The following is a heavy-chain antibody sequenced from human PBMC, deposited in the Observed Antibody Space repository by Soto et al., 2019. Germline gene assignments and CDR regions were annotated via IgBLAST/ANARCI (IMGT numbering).Heavy chain of an antibody. J-gene: IGHJ4*02. CDR2: IYHSGST. CDR3: ARTTTAAGTTFAY. CDR1: GGSISSSNW. D-gene: IGHD6-13*01. Sequence: QVQLQESGPGLVKPSGTLSLTCAVSGGSISSSNWWSWVRQPPGKGLEWIGEIYHSGSTNYNPSLKSLVTVSVDKSKNQFSLKLISVTAADKAVYYCARTTTAAGTTFAYWGQGTLVTVSS. V-gene: IGHV4-4*02.